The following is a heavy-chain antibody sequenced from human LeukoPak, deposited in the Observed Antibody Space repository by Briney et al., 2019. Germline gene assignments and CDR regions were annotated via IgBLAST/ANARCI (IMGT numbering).Heavy chain of an antibody. Sequence: GGSLRLSCAASGFAFHNYWMSWVRQAPGKGLEWVANVKVDGSEEYYVDSVKGRFTISRDNAKSSLYLQMNSLRAEDTAVYYCARNTAAIVLRYFYFYMDVWGKGTTVTVSS. V-gene: IGHV3-7*01. J-gene: IGHJ6*03. CDR1: GFAFHNYW. CDR3: ARNTAAIVLRYFYFYMDV. CDR2: VKVDGSEE. D-gene: IGHD2-2*02.